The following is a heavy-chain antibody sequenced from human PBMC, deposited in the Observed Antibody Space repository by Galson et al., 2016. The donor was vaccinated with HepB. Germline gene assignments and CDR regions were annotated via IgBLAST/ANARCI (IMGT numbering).Heavy chain of an antibody. CDR3: ARRIAVAGTRGFDS. J-gene: IGHJ5*01. CDR1: GDSIISSHW. V-gene: IGHV4/OR15-8*02. CDR2: TSQSGTT. D-gene: IGHD6-19*01. Sequence: SETLSLTCAVSGDSIISSHWWSWVRQAPTKGLEWIGETSQSGTTYYSPSLRNRVSILLDRSQNQLPLELNSVTDADTAVYYFARRIAVAGTRGFDSWGPGTLVTVSS.